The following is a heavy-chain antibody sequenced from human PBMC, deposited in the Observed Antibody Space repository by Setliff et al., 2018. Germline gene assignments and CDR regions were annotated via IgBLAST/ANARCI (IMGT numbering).Heavy chain of an antibody. V-gene: IGHV4-39*07. J-gene: IGHJ6*02. D-gene: IGHD2-2*01. Sequence: PSETLSLTCTVSGGSISSMSYYWGWIRQPPGKGLEWIGSIYHSGSSYYNSSLRSRVTISVDTSKNQFSLILRSVTAADTAVYFCARDASFGFDVWGPGITVTVSS. CDR2: IYHSGSS. CDR1: GGSISSMSYY. CDR3: ARDASFGFDV.